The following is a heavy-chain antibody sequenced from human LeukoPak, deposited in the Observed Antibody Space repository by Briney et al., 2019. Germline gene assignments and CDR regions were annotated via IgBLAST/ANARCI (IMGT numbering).Heavy chain of an antibody. Sequence: GSLRLSCAASGFTFSRYWIHWVRQAPGGGLVCVSRINSDVGSTSYAEAVKGRLAISTDKPTNTPYLQVNRLRDEDTAVYYCALGDDRYGNYVAYWGQGTLVTVSS. J-gene: IGHJ4*02. CDR1: GFTFSRYW. CDR3: ALGDDRYGNYVAY. V-gene: IGHV3-74*01. D-gene: IGHD4-11*01. CDR2: INSDVGST.